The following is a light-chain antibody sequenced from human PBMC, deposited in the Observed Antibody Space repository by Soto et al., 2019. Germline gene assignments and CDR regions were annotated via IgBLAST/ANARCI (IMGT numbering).Light chain of an antibody. CDR3: CSYAGSSTGV. J-gene: IGLJ7*01. Sequence: QSALTQPASVSGSPGQSITISCTGTSSDVGSYNLVSWYQQHPGKAPKLMIYEVSKGPSGVSNRFSGSKSGNTASLTISGLQAEDEADYYCCSYAGSSTGVFGGGTQLTVL. CDR1: SSDVGSYNL. CDR2: EVS. V-gene: IGLV2-23*02.